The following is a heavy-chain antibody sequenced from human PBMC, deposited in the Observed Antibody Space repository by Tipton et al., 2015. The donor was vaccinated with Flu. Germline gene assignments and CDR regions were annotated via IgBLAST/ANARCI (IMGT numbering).Heavy chain of an antibody. V-gene: IGHV3-11*01. CDR2: ISSRGDFI. CDR1: GFILNDFY. Sequence: SLRLSCAASGFILNDFYMNWIRQAPGKGLEWVSYISSRGDFIFYADSVKGRFTISRDKAKNSLYLQMNSLRAEDTAVYYCAREPGTVAGYGMDVWGQGTTLTVSS. J-gene: IGHJ6*02. CDR3: AREPGTVAGYGMDV. D-gene: IGHD6-13*01.